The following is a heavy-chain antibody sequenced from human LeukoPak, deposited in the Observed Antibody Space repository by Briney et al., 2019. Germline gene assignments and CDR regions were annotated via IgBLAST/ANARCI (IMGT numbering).Heavy chain of an antibody. J-gene: IGHJ5*02. CDR1: GINFSSHW. D-gene: IGHD1-14*01. V-gene: IGHV3-74*03. CDR3: VRERLEPSSHLFDP. CDR2: VNSEGTRT. Sequence: PGGSLRLSCAASGINFSSHWMHWVRQTTGKGLVWVSRVNSEGTRTAYADSVKGRFTISRDNAKNTLYLQMNSLRADDTGLYYCVRERLEPSSHLFDPWGQGTLVTVSS.